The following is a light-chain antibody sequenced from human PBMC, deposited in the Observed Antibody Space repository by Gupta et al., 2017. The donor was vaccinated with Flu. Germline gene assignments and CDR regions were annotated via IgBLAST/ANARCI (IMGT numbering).Light chain of an antibody. J-gene: IGLJ3*02. CDR2: EDT. CDR1: SGSIANNF. V-gene: IGLV6-57*03. Sequence: NFMLTQPHSVSESPGKTVTISCTRTSGSIANNFVQWYQQRPGSGPTTVIYEDTQRPSGVPDRFSGSIDSSSNSASLTISGLEIEDEADYYCQSDDSSHHWVFGGGTKLTVL. CDR3: QSDDSSHHWV.